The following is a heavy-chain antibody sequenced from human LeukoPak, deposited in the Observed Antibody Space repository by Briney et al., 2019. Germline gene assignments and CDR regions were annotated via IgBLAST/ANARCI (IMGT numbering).Heavy chain of an antibody. CDR3: ARDQRFGEFLPFDP. Sequence: GGSLRLSCAASGFTFSSYWMHWDRRAPGKGLVWVSRINSDGSSTSYADSVKGRFTISRDNAKNTLYLQMNSLRAEDTAVYYCARDQRFGEFLPFDPWGQGTLVTVSS. J-gene: IGHJ5*02. D-gene: IGHD3-10*01. CDR2: INSDGSST. CDR1: GFTFSSYW. V-gene: IGHV3-74*01.